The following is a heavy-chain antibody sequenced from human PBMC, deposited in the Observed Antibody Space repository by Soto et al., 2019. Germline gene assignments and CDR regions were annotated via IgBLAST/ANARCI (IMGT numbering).Heavy chain of an antibody. Sequence: PGGSLRLSCAASGFTFSSYAMSWVRQAPGKGLEWVSAISGSGGSTYYADSVKGRFTISRDNSKNTLYLQMNSLRAEDTAVYYCAKEGRITIFGVVSEPPHYWGQGTLVTVSS. CDR3: AKEGRITIFGVVSEPPHY. D-gene: IGHD3-3*01. CDR2: ISGSGGST. CDR1: GFTFSSYA. J-gene: IGHJ4*02. V-gene: IGHV3-23*01.